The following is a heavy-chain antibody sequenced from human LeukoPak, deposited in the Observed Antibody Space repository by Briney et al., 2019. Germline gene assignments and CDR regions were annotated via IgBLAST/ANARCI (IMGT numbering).Heavy chain of an antibody. Sequence: RGSLRLSCAGSGFTLNSFEMNWVRQAPGQGLEGVLYVSISHSPISYGDSVGGPFTISRDNARKLMYRQMNSLRAEDTAVYYCGRGGSSGYNYNAFDMWGEGTMVTVSS. D-gene: IGHD3-22*01. V-gene: IGHV3-48*03. J-gene: IGHJ3*02. CDR3: GRGGSSGYNYNAFDM. CDR2: VSISHSPI. CDR1: GFTLNSFE.